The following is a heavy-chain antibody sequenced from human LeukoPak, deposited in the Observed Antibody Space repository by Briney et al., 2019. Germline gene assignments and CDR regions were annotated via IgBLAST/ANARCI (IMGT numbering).Heavy chain of an antibody. V-gene: IGHV4-31*03. CDR1: RASFNSDDQY. J-gene: IGHJ4*02. Sequence: SQTLCLTCTVSRASFNSDDQYWNWIRQSAGEGLEWIGCIHLSGMLYNNPSLESRVTMSRDTSKNQFSLNLSSVTASETAVYFCSRGLDSRKLGYWGQGILVTVSS. CDR3: SRGLDSRKLGY. CDR2: IHLSGML. D-gene: IGHD3-22*01.